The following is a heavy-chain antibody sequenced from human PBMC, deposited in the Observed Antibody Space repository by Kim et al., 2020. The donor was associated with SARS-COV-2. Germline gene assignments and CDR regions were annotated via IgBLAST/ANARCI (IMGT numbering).Heavy chain of an antibody. Sequence: SVKVSCKASGGTFSSYAISWVRQAPGQGLEWMGGIIPIFGTANYAQKFQGRVTMTADESTSTAYMELSSLRSEDTAVYYCARGEPEFGELFPYYYGMDVWGQGTTVTVSS. CDR2: IIPIFGTA. J-gene: IGHJ6*02. CDR1: GGTFSSYA. V-gene: IGHV1-69*13. CDR3: ARGEPEFGELFPYYYGMDV. D-gene: IGHD3-10*01.